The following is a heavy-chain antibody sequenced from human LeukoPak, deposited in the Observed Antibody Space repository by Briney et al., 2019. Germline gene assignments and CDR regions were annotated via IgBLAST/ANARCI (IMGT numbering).Heavy chain of an antibody. CDR2: ISAYNVNT. CDR3: ARFAVHRRLTVAGQFGLDY. J-gene: IGHJ4*02. V-gene: IGHV1-18*01. Sequence: SSVKVSCMASGYRFTSYGISWVRQAPGQGLEWMGWISAYNVNTNNAQKLQGRVTMTTDTSTSTAYVELRSLRPDDTAVYYCARFAVHRRLTVAGQFGLDYWGQGTLVTVSS. D-gene: IGHD6-19*01. CDR1: GYRFTSYG.